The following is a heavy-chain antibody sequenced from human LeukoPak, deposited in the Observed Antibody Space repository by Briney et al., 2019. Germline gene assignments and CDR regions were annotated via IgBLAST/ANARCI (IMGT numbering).Heavy chain of an antibody. J-gene: IGHJ3*02. CDR2: FDPEDGET. CDR3: ATEGLLVLRYFDWLSSRRAFDI. CDR1: GYTLTELS. V-gene: IGHV1-24*01. D-gene: IGHD3-9*01. Sequence: ASVKVSCKVSGYTLTELSMHWARQAPGKGLEWMGGFDPEDGETIYAQKFQGRVTMTEDTSTDAAYMELSSLRSEDTAVYYCATEGLLVLRYFDWLSSRRAFDIWGQGTMVTVSS.